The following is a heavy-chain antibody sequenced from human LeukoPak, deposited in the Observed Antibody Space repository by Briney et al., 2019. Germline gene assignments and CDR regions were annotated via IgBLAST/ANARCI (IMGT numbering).Heavy chain of an antibody. CDR1: GFTFSSYS. CDR3: ARGNYYCMDV. Sequence: GGSLRLSCAASGFTFSSYSMNWVRQAPGKGLEWVSYISSSSSTIYYADSAKGRFTISRDNAKNMLYLQMNSLGAEDTAVYYCARGNYYCMDVWGQGTTVTVSS. CDR2: ISSSSSTI. J-gene: IGHJ6*02. V-gene: IGHV3-48*04.